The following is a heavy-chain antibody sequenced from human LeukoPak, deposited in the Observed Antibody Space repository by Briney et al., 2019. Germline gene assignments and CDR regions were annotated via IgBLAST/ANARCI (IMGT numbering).Heavy chain of an antibody. CDR1: RFTFSSYS. V-gene: IGHV3-30*04. CDR2: LSYDGTHK. CDR3: ARGAGGYSYGYPDS. Sequence: PGGSLRLSCTASRFTFSSYSMHWVRQAPGKGLEWVAVLSYDGTHKYYTDSVKGRFTISRDNSKNTLYLQMNSLRPEDTAVYFCARGAGGYSYGYPDSWGQGTLVTVSS. J-gene: IGHJ4*02. D-gene: IGHD5-18*01.